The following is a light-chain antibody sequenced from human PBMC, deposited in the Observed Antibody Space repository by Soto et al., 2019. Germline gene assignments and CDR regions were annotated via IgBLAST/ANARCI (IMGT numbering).Light chain of an antibody. V-gene: IGKV3-20*01. CDR3: QQFDGSRPAFT. CDR1: QTVNSRH. CDR2: GAS. J-gene: IGKJ2*01. Sequence: ESLLTQSPGTLSFSPGERATLSCRASQTVNSRHLNWYQHKPGQAPRLLIYGASIRAAGIPDRFSGSRSGEDFSLTITRLEPEDSAVYYCQQFDGSRPAFTFGQGTKLEI.